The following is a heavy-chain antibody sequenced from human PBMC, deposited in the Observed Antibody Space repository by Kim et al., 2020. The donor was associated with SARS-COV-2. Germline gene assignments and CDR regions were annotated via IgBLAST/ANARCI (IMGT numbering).Heavy chain of an antibody. Sequence: SETLSLTCTVSGGSISSGGYYWSWIRQHPGKGLEWIGYIYYSGSTYYNPSLKSRVTISVDTSKNQFSLKLSSVTAADTAVYYCARGYCTNGVCYKGYYYYGMDVWGQGTTVTVSS. CDR1: GGSISSGGYY. CDR3: ARGYCTNGVCYKGYYYYGMDV. V-gene: IGHV4-31*03. D-gene: IGHD2-8*01. J-gene: IGHJ6*02. CDR2: IYYSGST.